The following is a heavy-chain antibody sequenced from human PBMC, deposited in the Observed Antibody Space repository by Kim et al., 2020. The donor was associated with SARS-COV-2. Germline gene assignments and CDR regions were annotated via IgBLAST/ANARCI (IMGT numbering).Heavy chain of an antibody. D-gene: IGHD7-27*01. V-gene: IGHV3-15*01. CDR2: IKSKTDGGTT. CDR3: TTDPPLTGDEGVLDY. CDR1: GFTFSNAW. Sequence: GGSLRLSCAASGFTFSNAWMSWVRQAPGKGLEWVGRIKSKTDGGTTDYAAPVKGRFTISRDDSKNTLYLQMNSLKTEDTAVYYCTTDPPLTGDEGVLDYWGQGTLVTVSS. J-gene: IGHJ4*02.